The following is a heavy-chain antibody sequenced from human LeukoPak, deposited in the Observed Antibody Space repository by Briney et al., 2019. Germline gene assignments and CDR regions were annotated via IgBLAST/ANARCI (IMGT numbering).Heavy chain of an antibody. CDR1: GFTFSSYA. D-gene: IGHD3-10*01. CDR3: ARAIGAYASY. J-gene: IGHJ4*02. V-gene: IGHV3-7*01. Sequence: GGSLRLSCAASGFTFSSYAMHWVRQAPGKGLEWVANINQDGSEKYHVGSVKGRFTISRDNAKNSLYLQMNSLRAEDTAVYYCARAIGAYASYWGQGTLVTVSS. CDR2: INQDGSEK.